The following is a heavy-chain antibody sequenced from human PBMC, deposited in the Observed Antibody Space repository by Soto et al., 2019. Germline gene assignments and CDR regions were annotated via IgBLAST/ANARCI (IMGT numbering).Heavy chain of an antibody. CDR3: ARGLGGSYYHASGV. J-gene: IGHJ6*02. CDR2: ISTYNGFT. CDR1: GYTFSNFG. Sequence: QVQLVQSGAEVKKPGASVKVSCKASGYTFSNFGISWVRQAPGQGLEWMGWISTYNGFTKYSQNFQGRVTLTTDTSTSTAYMELRSLRSDDTALFYCARGLGGSYYHASGVWGQGTPVTVSS. V-gene: IGHV1-18*01. D-gene: IGHD2-15*01.